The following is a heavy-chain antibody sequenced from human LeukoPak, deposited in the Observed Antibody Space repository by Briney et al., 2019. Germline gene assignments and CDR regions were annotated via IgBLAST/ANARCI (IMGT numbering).Heavy chain of an antibody. J-gene: IGHJ4*02. D-gene: IGHD3-10*01. CDR1: GFTFDKYW. V-gene: IGHV3-7*03. Sequence: GGSLRLSCEASGFTFDKYWMTWVRQAPGKGLEWVASIKPDGGEKFFVDSVKGRFTISRDNSKNTLYLQMNSLRAEDTAVYYCAKAPYYGSGSYGNYFDYWGQGTLVTVSS. CDR3: AKAPYYGSGSYGNYFDY. CDR2: IKPDGGEK.